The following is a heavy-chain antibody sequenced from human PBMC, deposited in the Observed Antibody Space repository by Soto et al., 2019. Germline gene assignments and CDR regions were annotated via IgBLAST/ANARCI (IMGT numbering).Heavy chain of an antibody. J-gene: IGHJ3*02. CDR1: GGSISSGGYY. V-gene: IGHV4-31*03. CDR2: IYYSGST. Sequence: SETLSLTCTVSGGSISSGGYYWSWIRQHPGKGLEWIGYIYYSGSTYYNPSLKSRVTISVDTSKNQFSLKLSSVTAADTAVYYCARYPSEGYSYVFAFDIWGQGTRVTVSS. D-gene: IGHD5-18*01. CDR3: ARYPSEGYSYVFAFDI.